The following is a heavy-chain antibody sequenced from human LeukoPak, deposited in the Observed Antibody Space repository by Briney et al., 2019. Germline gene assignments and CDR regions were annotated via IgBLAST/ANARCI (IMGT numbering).Heavy chain of an antibody. Sequence: PGGSLRLSCAASGFTFSSYGAHWVRQAPGKGLEWVAVIWYDGSNKYYADSVKGRFTISRDNSKNTLYLQMNSLRAEDTAVYYCARDVGYCSGGSCYVGGDFDYWGQGTLVTVSS. CDR1: GFTFSSYG. CDR3: ARDVGYCSGGSCYVGGDFDY. D-gene: IGHD2-15*01. CDR2: IWYDGSNK. V-gene: IGHV3-33*08. J-gene: IGHJ4*02.